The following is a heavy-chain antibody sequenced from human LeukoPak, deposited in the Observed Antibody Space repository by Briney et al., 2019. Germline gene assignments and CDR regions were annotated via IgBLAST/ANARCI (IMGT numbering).Heavy chain of an antibody. CDR2: ISAYNGNT. J-gene: IGHJ4*02. D-gene: IGHD6-13*01. Sequence: GASVKVSCKASGGTFSSYAISWVRQAPGQGLEWLGWISAYNGNTNYAQKLQGRVTMTTDTSTSTAYMELRSLRSDDTAVYYCARDSSSWLRADYWGQGTLVTVSS. CDR3: ARDSSSWLRADY. V-gene: IGHV1-18*01. CDR1: GGTFSSYA.